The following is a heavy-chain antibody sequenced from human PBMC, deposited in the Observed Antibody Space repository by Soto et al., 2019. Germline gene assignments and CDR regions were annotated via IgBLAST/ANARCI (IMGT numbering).Heavy chain of an antibody. Sequence: QVQLVESGGGVVQPGRSLRLSCAASGFTFSSYGMHWVRQAPGKGLEWVAVIWYDGSNKYYADSVKGRFTISRDNSKNTLYLQMNSLRAEDTAVYYCAREDYSNPNWFDPWGQGTLVTVSS. D-gene: IGHD4-4*01. CDR2: IWYDGSNK. CDR3: AREDYSNPNWFDP. V-gene: IGHV3-33*01. CDR1: GFTFSSYG. J-gene: IGHJ5*02.